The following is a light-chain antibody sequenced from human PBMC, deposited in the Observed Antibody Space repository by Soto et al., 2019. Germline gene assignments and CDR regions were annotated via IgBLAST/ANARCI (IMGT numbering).Light chain of an antibody. J-gene: IGLJ3*02. CDR1: SSDVGAYNY. Sequence: QSALTQPPSASGSPGQSVTISCTGTSSDVGAYNYVSWYQQDAGKAPKLVIYEVTKRPSGVPDRFSGSKSANTAFLTVSGLQAEDEADYYCSSFASSNTWVFGGGTKVTVL. CDR2: EVT. CDR3: SSFASSNTWV. V-gene: IGLV2-8*01.